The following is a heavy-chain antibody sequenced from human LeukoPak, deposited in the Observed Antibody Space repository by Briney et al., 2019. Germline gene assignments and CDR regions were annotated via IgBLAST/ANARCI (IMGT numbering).Heavy chain of an antibody. CDR2: VSAGSTGI. CDR1: GFNFGIYS. J-gene: IGHJ4*02. V-gene: IGHV3-48*04. D-gene: IGHD3-16*01. CDR3: VREKGGFGFVL. Sequence: GGSLRLSCAGSGFNFGIYSMDWVRQAPGKGLEWVAYVSAGSTGILYAASVKGRFSISRDNAQKSLYLQMNSLRAEDTAIYYCVREKGGFGFVLWGRGTLVTVSS.